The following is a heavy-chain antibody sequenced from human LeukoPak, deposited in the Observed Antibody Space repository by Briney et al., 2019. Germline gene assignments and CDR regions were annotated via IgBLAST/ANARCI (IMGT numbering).Heavy chain of an antibody. CDR2: INTNTGNP. V-gene: IGHV7-4-1*02. Sequence: ASVKVSCKASGYTFTSYAMNWVRQATGQGLEWMGWINTNTGNPTYAQGFTGRFVFSLDTSVSTAYLQISSLKAEDTAVYYCARSLEIMVRGVIIAGYWGQGTLVTVSS. J-gene: IGHJ4*02. D-gene: IGHD3-10*01. CDR3: ARSLEIMVRGVIIAGY. CDR1: GYTFTSYA.